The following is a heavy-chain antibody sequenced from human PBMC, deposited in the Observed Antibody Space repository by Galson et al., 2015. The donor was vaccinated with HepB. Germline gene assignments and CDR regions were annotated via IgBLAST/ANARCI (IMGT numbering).Heavy chain of an antibody. CDR1: GFTFSTYA. V-gene: IGHV3-23*01. J-gene: IGHJ4*02. CDR2: ISGSGGST. CDR3: TTTNGLYYDSSGYYLY. Sequence: SLRLSCAASGFTFSTYAMSWVRQAPGKRLEWVSAISGSGGSTYYADSVKGRFTISRDNSKNTLYLQMNSLRAEDTAVYYCTTTNGLYYDSSGYYLYWGQGTLVTVSS. D-gene: IGHD3-22*01.